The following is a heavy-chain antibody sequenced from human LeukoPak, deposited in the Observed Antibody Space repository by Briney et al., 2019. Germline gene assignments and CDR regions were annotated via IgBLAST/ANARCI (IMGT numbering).Heavy chain of an antibody. CDR2: ISGSGSST. CDR3: AKGGIVVVIAGDAFDI. Sequence: GGSLRLSCSASGFTFTTYAMSWVRQAPGKGLEWVSAISGSGSSTYYADSVKGRFTISRDNSKNTLFLQMNSLRAEDTAVYYCAKGGIVVVIAGDAFDIWGRGTMVTVSS. V-gene: IGHV3-23*01. CDR1: GFTFTTYA. J-gene: IGHJ3*02. D-gene: IGHD2-15*01.